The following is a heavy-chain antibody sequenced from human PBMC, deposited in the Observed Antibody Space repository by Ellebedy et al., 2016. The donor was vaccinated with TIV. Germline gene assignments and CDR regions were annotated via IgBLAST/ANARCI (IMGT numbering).Heavy chain of an antibody. Sequence: SETLSLXCAVYGGSFNDYYWSWIRQPPGKGLEWIGDINHIGSTNYNPSLKSRVTISVDTSKNQFSLNLESVTAADTAVYYCARGGSWGLAYWGQGTQVTVSS. CDR1: GGSFNDYY. D-gene: IGHD2-15*01. CDR3: ARGGSWGLAY. J-gene: IGHJ4*02. V-gene: IGHV4-34*01. CDR2: INHIGST.